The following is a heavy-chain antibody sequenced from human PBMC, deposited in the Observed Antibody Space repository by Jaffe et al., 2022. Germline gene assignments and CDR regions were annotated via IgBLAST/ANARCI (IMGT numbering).Heavy chain of an antibody. CDR1: GYSFTSYW. CDR3: ARLKSITIFGVVKGPGHLGYYFDY. Sequence: EVQLVQSGAEVKKPGESLKISCKGSGYSFTSYWIGWVRQMPGKGLEWMGIIYPGDSDTRYSPSFQGQVTISADKSISTAYLQWSSLKASDTAMYYCARLKSITIFGVVKGPGHLGYYFDYWGQGTLVTVSS. D-gene: IGHD3-3*01. CDR2: IYPGDSDT. V-gene: IGHV5-51*03. J-gene: IGHJ4*02.